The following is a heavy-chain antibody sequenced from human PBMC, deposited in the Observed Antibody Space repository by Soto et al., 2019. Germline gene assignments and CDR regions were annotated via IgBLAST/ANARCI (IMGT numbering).Heavy chain of an antibody. D-gene: IGHD5-12*01. CDR2: INHSGST. CDR3: ARGRRVMATSDNWFDP. Sequence: NPSETLSLTCAVYGGSFSGYYWSWIRQPPGKGLEWIGEINHSGSTNYNPSLKSRVTISVDTSKNQFSLKLSSVTAADTAVYYCARGRRVMATSDNWFDPWGQGTLVTVSS. J-gene: IGHJ5*02. CDR1: GGSFSGYY. V-gene: IGHV4-34*01.